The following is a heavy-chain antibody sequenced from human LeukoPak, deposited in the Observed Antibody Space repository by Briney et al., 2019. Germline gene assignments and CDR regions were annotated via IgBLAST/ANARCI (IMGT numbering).Heavy chain of an antibody. D-gene: IGHD2-15*01. V-gene: IGHV4-4*07. Sequence: PSETLSLTCTVSGGSISSYYWSWIRQPAGKGLEWVGRIYTSGSTNYNPSLKSRVTMSVDTSKNQFSLKLSSVTAADTAVYYCARMSSHCSGGSCYAVFDYWGQGTLVTVSS. CDR2: IYTSGST. CDR1: GGSISSYY. CDR3: ARMSSHCSGGSCYAVFDY. J-gene: IGHJ4*02.